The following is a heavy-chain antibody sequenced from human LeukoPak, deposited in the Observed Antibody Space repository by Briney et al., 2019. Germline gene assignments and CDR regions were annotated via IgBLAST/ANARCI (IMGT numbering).Heavy chain of an antibody. CDR2: INANSGDT. CDR1: GYTFTAHY. CDR3: GRGSYWFDP. J-gene: IGHJ5*02. D-gene: IGHD3-16*01. V-gene: IGHV1-2*02. Sequence: ASVKVSCEASGYTFTAHYVHWVRQAPGQGLEWMGWINANSGDTKYADRFQGRGTMTRDKYISTAYMELSRLTFDDTAVYYCGRGSYWFDPWGQGTLVTVSS.